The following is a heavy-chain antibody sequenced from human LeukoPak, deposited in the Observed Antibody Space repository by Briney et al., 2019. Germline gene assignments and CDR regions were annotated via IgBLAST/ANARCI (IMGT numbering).Heavy chain of an antibody. CDR1: GGSISSYY. CDR3: ARGIDGSGSYYYYYYYMDV. D-gene: IGHD3-10*01. V-gene: IGHV4-59*01. J-gene: IGHJ6*03. CDR2: IYYSGST. Sequence: SETLSLTCTVSGGSISSYYWSWIRQPPGKGLEWIGYIYYSGSTNYNPSLRSRVTISVDTSKNQFSLKLSSVTAADTAVYYCARGIDGSGSYYYYYYYMDVWGKGTTVTVSS.